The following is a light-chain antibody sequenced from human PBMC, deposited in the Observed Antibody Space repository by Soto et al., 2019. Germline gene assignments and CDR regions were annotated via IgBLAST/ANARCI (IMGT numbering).Light chain of an antibody. CDR1: QSISSSY. V-gene: IGKV3D-20*02. CDR2: GAS. J-gene: IGKJ4*01. CDR3: QQRSNWPLT. Sequence: EIVLTQSPGTLSLSPGERATLSCRASQSISSSYLAWYQQKPGQAPRLLIYGASRRATGIPDRFSGRESGTDFTLTITTLEPEDFAVYYCQQRSNWPLTFGGGTKVEIK.